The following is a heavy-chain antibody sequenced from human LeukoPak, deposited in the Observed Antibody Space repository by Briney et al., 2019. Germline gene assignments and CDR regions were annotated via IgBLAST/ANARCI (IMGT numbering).Heavy chain of an antibody. J-gene: IGHJ5*02. Sequence: PSETPSLTCTLSGASTSTYYWSWIRQPPRTALEWFGYIYYNGNTKYDPSLKSRITISVDTSKNQFSLKMTSVTAADTAVYYCARSGYTTSGPTNCQFDPWGQGTLVTVSS. CDR2: IYYNGNT. CDR3: ARSGYTTSGPTNCQFDP. V-gene: IGHV4-59*01. D-gene: IGHD6-13*01. CDR1: GASTSTYY.